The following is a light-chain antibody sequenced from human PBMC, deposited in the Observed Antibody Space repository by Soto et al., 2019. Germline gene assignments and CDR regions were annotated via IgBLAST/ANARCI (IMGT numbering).Light chain of an antibody. CDR3: QQYDDSMT. Sequence: EVVLTQSAATRFLSPGERATLSCRTSQSISSNYLAWYQQKPGQAPRILIYGASTRATGIPDRFSGSGSGTVFTLTISRLEPEDFAVYHCQQYDDSMTFGQGTKVDIK. J-gene: IGKJ1*01. V-gene: IGKV3-20*01. CDR1: QSISSNY. CDR2: GAS.